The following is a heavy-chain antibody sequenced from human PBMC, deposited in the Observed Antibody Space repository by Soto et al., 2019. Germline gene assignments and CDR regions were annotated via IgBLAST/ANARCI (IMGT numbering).Heavy chain of an antibody. V-gene: IGHV1-3*01. CDR3: ARDRTTVVAATVHNWFDP. CDR1: GYTFTSYA. J-gene: IGHJ5*02. Sequence: ASVKVSCKASGYTFTSYAMHWVRQAPGQRLEWMGWINAGNGNTKYYADSVKGRFTISRDNSKNTLYLQMNSLRAEDTAVYYCARDRTTVVAATVHNWFDPWGQGTLVTVSS. D-gene: IGHD2-15*01. CDR2: INAGNGNT.